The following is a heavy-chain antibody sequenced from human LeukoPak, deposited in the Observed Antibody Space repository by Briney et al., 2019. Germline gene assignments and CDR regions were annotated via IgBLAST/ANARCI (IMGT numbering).Heavy chain of an antibody. Sequence: PSGTLSLTCTVSGGSISSYYWSWIRQPPGKGLEWIGEINHSGSTNYNPSLKSRVTISVDTSKNQFSLKLSSVTAADTAVYYCARQRYYYGSGRGRLDWFDPWGQGTLVTVSS. CDR1: GGSISSYY. CDR3: ARQRYYYGSGRGRLDWFDP. J-gene: IGHJ5*02. D-gene: IGHD3-10*01. CDR2: INHSGST. V-gene: IGHV4-34*01.